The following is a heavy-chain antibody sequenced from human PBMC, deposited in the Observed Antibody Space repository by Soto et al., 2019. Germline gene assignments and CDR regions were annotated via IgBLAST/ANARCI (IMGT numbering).Heavy chain of an antibody. Sequence: ASVKVSCKASGYTFTGYYMHWVRQAPGQGLEWMGWINPNSGGTNYAQKFQGWVTMTRDTSISTAYMELSRLRSDDTAVYYCARSVGCSSTSCYAGSYYYGMDVWGQGTTVTVYS. V-gene: IGHV1-2*04. J-gene: IGHJ6*02. CDR3: ARSVGCSSTSCYAGSYYYGMDV. CDR1: GYTFTGYY. D-gene: IGHD2-2*01. CDR2: INPNSGGT.